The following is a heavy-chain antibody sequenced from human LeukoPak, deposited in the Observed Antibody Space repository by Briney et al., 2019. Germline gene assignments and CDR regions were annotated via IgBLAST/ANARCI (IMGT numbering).Heavy chain of an antibody. V-gene: IGHV3-30*02. D-gene: IGHD3-3*01. CDR2: IRYDGSNK. J-gene: IGHJ4*02. Sequence: GGSLRLSCAASGFTFSSYGMHWVRQAPGKGLGWVAFIRYDGSNKYYADSVKGRFTISRDNSKNTLYLQMNSLRAEDTAVYYCAKEGPFWSGPNGFDYWGQGTLVTVSS. CDR1: GFTFSSYG. CDR3: AKEGPFWSGPNGFDY.